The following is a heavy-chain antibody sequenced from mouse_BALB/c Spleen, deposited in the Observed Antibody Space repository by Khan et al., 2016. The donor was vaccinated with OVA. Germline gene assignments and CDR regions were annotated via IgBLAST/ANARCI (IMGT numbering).Heavy chain of an antibody. V-gene: IGHV5-17*02. CDR2: ISSDSNTI. D-gene: IGHD1-1*01. Sequence: EVHLVESGGGLVQSGGSRKLSCAASGFTFTSYGMHWIRQAPEKGLEWVAYISSDSNTIYYADTVKGRITISRDNPKNTLFLQMTSLRSGDTAMYFCATSYFYGYYFDYWGQGTTLTVSS. CDR1: GFTFTSYG. J-gene: IGHJ2*01. CDR3: ATSYFYGYYFDY.